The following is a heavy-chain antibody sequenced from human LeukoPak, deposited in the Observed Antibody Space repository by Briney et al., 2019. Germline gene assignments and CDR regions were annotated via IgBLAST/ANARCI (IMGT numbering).Heavy chain of an antibody. V-gene: IGHV3-74*01. CDR2: ISGSGGST. J-gene: IGHJ4*02. D-gene: IGHD1-26*01. CDR3: ARGAVAGANFDY. CDR1: GFTFSSYW. Sequence: PGGSLRLSCAASGFTFSSYWMHWVRQAPGKGLVWVSAISGSGGSTYYADSVKGRFTISRDNAKKTLYLQMNSLRAEDTAVYYCARGAVAGANFDYWGLGTLVTVSS.